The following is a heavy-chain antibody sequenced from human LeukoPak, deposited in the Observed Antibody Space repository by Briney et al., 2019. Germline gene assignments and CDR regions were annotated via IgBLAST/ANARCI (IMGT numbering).Heavy chain of an antibody. CDR1: GFTLSSYS. V-gene: IGHV3-21*01. J-gene: IGHJ6*03. CDR2: ISSSSYI. Sequence: GGSLRLSCAASGFTLSSYSMNWVRQAPGKGLEWVSSISSSSYIYYADSVKGRFTISRDNAKNSLYLQMNSLRAEDTAVYYCARLTGSYALYYYYYYMDVWGKGTTVTVSS. D-gene: IGHD1-26*01. CDR3: ARLTGSYALYYYYYYMDV.